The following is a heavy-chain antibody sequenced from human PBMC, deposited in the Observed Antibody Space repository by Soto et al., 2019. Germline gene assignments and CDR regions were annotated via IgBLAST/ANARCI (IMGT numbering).Heavy chain of an antibody. J-gene: IGHJ6*03. CDR2: ISSAGSST. CDR3: ARENSAYGDPATSYYCTYMDV. V-gene: IGHV3-74*01. D-gene: IGHD4-17*01. Sequence: EVQLVESGGGLVQPGGSLRLSCAASGFTLGGYWMNWVRQAPGKGLVWVSRISSAGSSTTYADSVKGRFIFSRDNAKNTLYLQMKGLRAEDTAVYYCARENSAYGDPATSYYCTYMDVWGKGTTVTVSS. CDR1: GFTLGGYW.